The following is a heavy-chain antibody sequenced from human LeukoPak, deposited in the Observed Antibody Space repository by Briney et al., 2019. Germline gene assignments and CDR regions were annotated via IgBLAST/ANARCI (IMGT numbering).Heavy chain of an antibody. J-gene: IGHJ4*02. V-gene: IGHV4-59*01. Sequence: SETLSLTCTVSGGSISSYYWSWIRQPPGKGLEWIGYIYYSGSTNYNPSLKSRVTISVDTSKNQLSRKLSSVTAAGPAVYYCARTRRGDTWNDGVYYWGQGTLVTVSS. CDR1: GGSISSYY. CDR2: IYYSGST. D-gene: IGHD1-1*01. CDR3: ARTRRGDTWNDGVYY.